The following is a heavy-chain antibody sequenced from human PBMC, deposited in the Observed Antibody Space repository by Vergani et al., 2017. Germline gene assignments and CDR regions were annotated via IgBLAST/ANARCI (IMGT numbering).Heavy chain of an antibody. CDR3: ARYSLGSGSHYYDGMDV. Sequence: QVQLQESGPGLVKPSETLSRTCTVSGGSISSYYWSWIRQPPGKGLEWIGYIYYSGSTNYNPSLKSLVTISVDTSKNQFSLKLSSVTAADTAVYYCARYSLGSGSHYYDGMDVWGQGTTVTVSS. J-gene: IGHJ6*02. V-gene: IGHV4-59*01. D-gene: IGHD3-22*01. CDR2: IYYSGST. CDR1: GGSISSYY.